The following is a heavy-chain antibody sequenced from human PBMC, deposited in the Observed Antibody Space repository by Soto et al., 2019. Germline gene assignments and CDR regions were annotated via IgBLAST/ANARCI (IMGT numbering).Heavy chain of an antibody. CDR3: ARDGQWLPRDGLRSSYYFDY. D-gene: IGHD6-19*01. CDR2: IWYDEGNK. J-gene: IGHJ4*02. CDR1: PFNLSSYV. Sequence: QVQLVESGGGVFKPGRSWRLSCAASPFNLSSYVMHWVRQAPAKGRGWVAVIWYDEGNKYYANSVKGRFTISRDNSKNTLYLQMNSLRAEDTAVYYCARDGQWLPRDGLRSSYYFDYWGQGTLVTVSS. V-gene: IGHV3-33*01.